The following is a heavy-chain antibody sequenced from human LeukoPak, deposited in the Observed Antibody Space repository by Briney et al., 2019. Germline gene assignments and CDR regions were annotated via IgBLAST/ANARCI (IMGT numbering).Heavy chain of an antibody. CDR1: GGSISSNSYN. D-gene: IGHD6-13*01. V-gene: IGHV4-39*01. CDR2: IYYSGST. J-gene: IGHJ5*02. CDR3: ARQPGYSSSWLNNNWFDP. Sequence: SETLSLTCTVSGGSISSNSYNWGWIRQPPGKGLEWIGSIYYSGSTYYNPSLKSRVTISVDTSKNQFSLKLSSVTAADTAVYYCARQPGYSSSWLNNNWFDPWGQGTLVTVSS.